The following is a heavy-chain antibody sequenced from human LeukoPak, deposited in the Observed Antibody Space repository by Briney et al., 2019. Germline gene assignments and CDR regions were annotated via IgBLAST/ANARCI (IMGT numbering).Heavy chain of an antibody. CDR1: GFTFSDYY. D-gene: IGHD3-9*01. CDR3: ASQGVDQLRYFDWLPGPYYFDY. V-gene: IGHV3-11*04. CDR2: ISSSGSTI. Sequence: PGGSLRLSCAASGFTFSDYYMSWIRQAPGKGLEWVSYISSSGSTIYYADSVKGRFTISRDNAKNSLYLQMNSLRAEDTAVYYCASQGVDQLRYFDWLPGPYYFDYWGQGTLVTVSS. J-gene: IGHJ4*02.